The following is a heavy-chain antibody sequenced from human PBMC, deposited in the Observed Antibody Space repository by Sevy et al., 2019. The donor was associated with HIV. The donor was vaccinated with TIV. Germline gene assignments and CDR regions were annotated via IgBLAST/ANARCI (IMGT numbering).Heavy chain of an antibody. CDR2: ISYDGSDN. J-gene: IGHJ6*02. CDR3: ARPRANYVDHYFFYAMDV. D-gene: IGHD4-17*01. CDR1: GFAFSNYYA. V-gene: IGHV3-30-3*01. Sequence: GGSLRLSCVASGFAFSNYYAMHWVRQAPGKGLEWVALISYDGSDNYYADSVKGRFTISRDNFKNTLFLQMNSLTTEDTAGYYCARPRANYVDHYFFYAMDVWGQGTTVTVSS.